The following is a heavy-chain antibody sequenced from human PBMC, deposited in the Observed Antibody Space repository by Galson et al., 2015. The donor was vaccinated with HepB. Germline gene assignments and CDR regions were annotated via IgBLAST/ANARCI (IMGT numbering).Heavy chain of an antibody. V-gene: IGHV1-18*01. CDR2: ISAYNRRT. J-gene: IGHJ5*02. D-gene: IGHD2-15*01. CDR3: ARGALVAVVGANLNNWFAP. CDR1: GYTFSTYS. Sequence: SVKVSCKASGYTFSTYSFTWVRQAPGQGLEWMGWISAYNRRTNYAQKFQGRVTMTSDTSTNTAYMELRRLRSDDTAVYYCARGALVAVVGANLNNWFAPWGQGTLVTVSS.